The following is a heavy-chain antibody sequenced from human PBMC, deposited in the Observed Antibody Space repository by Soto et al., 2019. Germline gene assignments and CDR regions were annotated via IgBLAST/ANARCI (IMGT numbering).Heavy chain of an antibody. CDR1: GGSISSYY. CDR3: ARGRKVRTVLRFLELSPHGMDV. Sequence: PSETLSLTCPVSGGSISSYYWSWIRQPPGKGLEWIGYIYYSGSTNYNPSLKSRVTISVDTSKNQFSLKLSSVTAADTAVYYCARGRKVRTVLRFLELSPHGMDVGGQGTTVTVSS. J-gene: IGHJ6*01. D-gene: IGHD3-3*01. CDR2: IYYSGST. V-gene: IGHV4-59*01.